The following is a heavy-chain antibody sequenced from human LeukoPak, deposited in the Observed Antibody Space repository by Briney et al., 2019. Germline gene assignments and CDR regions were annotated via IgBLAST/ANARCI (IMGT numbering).Heavy chain of an antibody. J-gene: IGHJ4*02. CDR3: AKDSPYYYDSSGYYDY. CDR1: GFTFSSYG. Sequence: PGGSLRLSCAASGFTFSSYGMHWVRQAPGKGLEWVTFIRYDGSNKYYADSVKGRFTISRDNSKNTLYLQMNSLRAEDTAVYYCAKDSPYYYDSSGYYDYWGQGTLVTVSS. CDR2: IRYDGSNK. V-gene: IGHV3-30*02. D-gene: IGHD3-22*01.